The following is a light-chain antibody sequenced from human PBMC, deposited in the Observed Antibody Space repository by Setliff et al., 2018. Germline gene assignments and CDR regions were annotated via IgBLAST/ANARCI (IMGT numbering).Light chain of an antibody. V-gene: IGLV2-14*01. CDR1: SSDVGAYNC. CDR2: VVS. J-gene: IGLJ1*01. Sequence: QSVLTQPASVSGSPGQSITISCTGTSSDVGAYNCISWYQHHPDKAPKLLIYVVSNRPSGVSSRFSGSKSGNTASLTISGLHAEDEADYFCCSCTSNITPCVFGTGTKVTVL. CDR3: CSCTSNITPCV.